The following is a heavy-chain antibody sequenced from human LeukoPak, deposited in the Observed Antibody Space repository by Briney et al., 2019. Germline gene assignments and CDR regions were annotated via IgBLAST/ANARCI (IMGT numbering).Heavy chain of an antibody. CDR1: GGSISSYY. CDR3: AREPYYDSSGYIDY. D-gene: IGHD3-22*01. CDR2: IYYSGST. V-gene: IGHV4-59*12. J-gene: IGHJ4*02. Sequence: PSETLSLTCAVSGGSISSYYWSWIRQPPGKGLEWIGYIYYSGSTNYNPSLKSRVTISVDTSMNQFSLKLSSVTAADTAVYYCAREPYYDSSGYIDYWGRGTLVTVSS.